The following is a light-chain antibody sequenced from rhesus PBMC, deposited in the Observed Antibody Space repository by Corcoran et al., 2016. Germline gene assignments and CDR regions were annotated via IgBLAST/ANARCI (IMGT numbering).Light chain of an antibody. V-gene: IGKV1-28*03. CDR1: QGIRRF. CDR3: LQHNSYPFT. CDR2: DAS. J-gene: IGKJ3*01. Sequence: DIQMTQSPSSLSASVGDIVTITCRASQGIRRFLNWYQQKPGKAPKLLIDDASSLESGVPSRFSGSGSGTDVALTISSLQPEDCAVYYCLQHNSYPFTFGPGTKRDIK.